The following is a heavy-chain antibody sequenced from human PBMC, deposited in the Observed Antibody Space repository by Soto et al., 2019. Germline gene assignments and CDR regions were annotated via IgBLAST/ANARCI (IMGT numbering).Heavy chain of an antibody. CDR3: AKETGYCSGGSCYDYYYYGMDV. Sequence: PGGSLRLSCAASGFTFDDYAMHWVRQAPGKGLEWVSGISRNSGSIGYADSVKGRFTISRDNAKNSLYLQMNSLRAEDTALYYCAKETGYCSGGSCYDYYYYGMDVWGQGTTVTVSS. J-gene: IGHJ6*02. D-gene: IGHD2-15*01. CDR2: ISRNSGSI. V-gene: IGHV3-9*01. CDR1: GFTFDDYA.